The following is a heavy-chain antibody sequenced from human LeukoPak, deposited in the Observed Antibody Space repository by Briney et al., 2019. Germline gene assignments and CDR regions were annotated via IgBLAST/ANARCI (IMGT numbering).Heavy chain of an antibody. Sequence: PGESLKISCKGSGYSFTSYWIGWVRQMPGKGLEWMGIIYPGDSDTRYSPSFQGQVTISADKSISTAYLQWSSLKASDTAMYYCARHSRALGNYYYYMDVWGKGTTVTISS. CDR2: IYPGDSDT. J-gene: IGHJ6*03. V-gene: IGHV5-51*01. CDR1: GYSFTSYW. CDR3: ARHSRALGNYYYYMDV.